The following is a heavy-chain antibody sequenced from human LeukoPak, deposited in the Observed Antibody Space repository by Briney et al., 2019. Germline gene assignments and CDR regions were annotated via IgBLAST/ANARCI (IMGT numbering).Heavy chain of an antibody. D-gene: IGHD3-3*01. Sequence: SETLSLTCAVYGGSFSGNYWSWIHQPPGKGLEWIGEINHSGSTNYNPSRKSRVTISVDTSKNQFSLKLSSVTAADTAVYYCARGYSRITIFGLTTPGTYDYWGQGTLVTVSS. J-gene: IGHJ4*02. V-gene: IGHV4-34*01. CDR3: ARGYSRITIFGLTTPGTYDY. CDR1: GGSFSGNY. CDR2: INHSGST.